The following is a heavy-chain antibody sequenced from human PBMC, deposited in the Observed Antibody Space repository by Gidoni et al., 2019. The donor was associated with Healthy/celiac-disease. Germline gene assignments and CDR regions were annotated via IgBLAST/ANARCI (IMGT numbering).Heavy chain of an antibody. CDR2: IYYSGST. J-gene: IGHJ2*01. D-gene: IGHD1-26*01. Sequence: QVQLQESGPGLVKPSETLSLTCTVSGGSISSYYWSWIRQPPGKGLEWIGYIYYSGSTNYNPSLKSRVTISVDTSKNQFSLKLSSVTAADTAVYYCATPARGDWYFDLWGRSTLVTVSS. CDR3: ATPARGDWYFDL. CDR1: GGSISSYY. V-gene: IGHV4-59*01.